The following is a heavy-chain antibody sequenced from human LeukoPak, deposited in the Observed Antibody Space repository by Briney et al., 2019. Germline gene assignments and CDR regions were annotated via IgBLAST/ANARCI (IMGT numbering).Heavy chain of an antibody. CDR3: ATYDILTGFDI. Sequence: SVKVSCKASGNTFSDYIFSWVRQAPGQGLEWMGGIIPVDGTSKNRQKFQDRVTVTADASTSTVYLEVSSLRSEDTAVYYCATYDILTGFDIWGQGTLVTVSS. V-gene: IGHV1-69*13. CDR1: GNTFSDYI. J-gene: IGHJ4*02. CDR2: IIPVDGTS. D-gene: IGHD3-9*01.